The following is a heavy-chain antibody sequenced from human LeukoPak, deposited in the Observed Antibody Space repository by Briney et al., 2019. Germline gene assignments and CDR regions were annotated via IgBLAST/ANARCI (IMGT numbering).Heavy chain of an antibody. CDR2: IYPGDSDT. J-gene: IGHJ4*02. D-gene: IGHD2-2*01. CDR3: VRRNYCSSTNCYVSYFDY. V-gene: IGHV5-51*01. CDR1: GYSFTNYW. Sequence: GESLKISCKGSGYSFTNYWIGWVRQMPGKGLEWMGIIYPGDSDTAYSPSFQGQVTISADKSISTAYLQWSSLKASDTAMYYCVRRNYCSSTNCYVSYFDYWAQGTLVTVSS.